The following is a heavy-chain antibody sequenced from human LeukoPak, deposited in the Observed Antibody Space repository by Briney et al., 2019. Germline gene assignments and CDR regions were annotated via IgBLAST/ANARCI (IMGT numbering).Heavy chain of an antibody. CDR3: AALNIATRPWCFDY. CDR2: IYSIGST. CDR1: GGSISSYY. Sequence: PSETLSLTCTVSGGSISSYYWSWLRQPPGKGLEWIGYIYSIGSTNYNPSLKSRVTISVDTSKNQFSLKLSSVTAADTAVYYCAALNIATRPWCFDYWGQGTLVTVSS. D-gene: IGHD6-6*01. J-gene: IGHJ4*02. V-gene: IGHV4-59*01.